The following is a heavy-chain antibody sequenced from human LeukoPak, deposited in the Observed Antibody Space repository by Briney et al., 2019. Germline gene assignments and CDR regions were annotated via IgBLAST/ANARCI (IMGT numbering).Heavy chain of an antibody. Sequence: PGGSLRLSCAASGFTFSSYWMHWVRQAPGKGLVWVSRINTDGSSTSYADSVKGRFTISRDNAKSTLYLQMNSLRAEDTAVYYCAKTYYDFWSGYYDYWGQGTLVTVSS. CDR3: AKTYYDFWSGYYDY. CDR1: GFTFSSYW. J-gene: IGHJ4*02. CDR2: INTDGSST. D-gene: IGHD3-3*01. V-gene: IGHV3-74*01.